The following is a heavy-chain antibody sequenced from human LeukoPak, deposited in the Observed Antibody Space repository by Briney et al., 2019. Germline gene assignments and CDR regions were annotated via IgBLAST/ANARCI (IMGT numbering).Heavy chain of an antibody. J-gene: IGHJ4*02. D-gene: IGHD1-1*01. CDR2: INSDGSST. Sequence: GGSLRLSCAASGFTFSSYWMHWVRQAPGKGLVWVSRINSDGSSTSYADSVKGRFTISRDNAKNTLYLQMNSLRAEDTAAYYCARDSVQLERVDYWGQGTLVTVSS. CDR1: GFTFSSYW. CDR3: ARDSVQLERVDY. V-gene: IGHV3-74*01.